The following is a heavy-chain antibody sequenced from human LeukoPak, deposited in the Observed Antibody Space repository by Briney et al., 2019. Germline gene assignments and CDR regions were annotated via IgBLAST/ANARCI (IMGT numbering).Heavy chain of an antibody. Sequence: TSETLSLTCAVYGGSFSGYYWSWIRQPPGKGLEWIGEINHSGSTNYNPSLKSRVTISVDTSKNQFSLKLSSVTAADTAVYYCATTSILTMVRGVFDYWGQGTLVTVSS. CDR3: ATTSILTMVRGVFDY. D-gene: IGHD3-10*01. V-gene: IGHV4-34*01. CDR2: INHSGST. CDR1: GGSFSGYY. J-gene: IGHJ4*02.